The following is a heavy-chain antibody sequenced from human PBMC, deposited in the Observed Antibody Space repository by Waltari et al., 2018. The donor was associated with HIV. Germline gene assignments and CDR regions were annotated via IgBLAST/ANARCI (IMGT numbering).Heavy chain of an antibody. V-gene: IGHV3-53*01. D-gene: IGHD5-18*01. CDR2: IYSGGST. J-gene: IGHJ4*02. Sequence: EVQLVESGGGLIQPGGSLRLSCAASGFTVSINYMSWVRQAPGKGLEWVSVIYSGGSTYYADSVKGRFTISRDNSKNTLYLQMNSLRAEDTAVYYCARDGGYSRRGGYFDYWGQGTLVTVSS. CDR1: GFTVSINY. CDR3: ARDGGYSRRGGYFDY.